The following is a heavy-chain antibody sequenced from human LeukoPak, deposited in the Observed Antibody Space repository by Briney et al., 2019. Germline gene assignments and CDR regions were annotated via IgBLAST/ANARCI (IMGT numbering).Heavy chain of an antibody. CDR2: IKQDGSEK. CDR1: GFTFSSYW. Sequence: GGSLRLSCAASGFTFSSYWMSWVRQAPGKGLEWVANIKQDGSEKYYVDSVKGRFTISRDNAKNSLYLQMNSLRAEDTAVYYCARVLTGTTGRGFDYWGQGTLVTVSS. CDR3: ARVLTGTTGRGFDY. D-gene: IGHD1-7*01. V-gene: IGHV3-7*01. J-gene: IGHJ4*02.